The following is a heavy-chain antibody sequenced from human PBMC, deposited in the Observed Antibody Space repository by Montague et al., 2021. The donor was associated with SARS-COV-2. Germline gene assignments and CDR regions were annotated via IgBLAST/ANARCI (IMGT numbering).Heavy chain of an antibody. V-gene: IGHV4-59*08. CDR2: IDDSGTT. J-gene: IGHJ6*02. Sequence: SETLSLTCSVSGGSFSTYYYCWIRQPPGKGLEWIGYIDDSGTTRXNPSLRSRATISLDLSKNQFSLDLNSVTAADTAVYYCARNAYNHYGLDVWGQGTTVTVSS. CDR3: ARNAYNHYGLDV. CDR1: GGSFSTYY.